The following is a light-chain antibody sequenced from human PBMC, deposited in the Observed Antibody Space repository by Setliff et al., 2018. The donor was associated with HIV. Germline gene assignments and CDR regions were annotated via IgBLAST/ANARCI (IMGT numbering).Light chain of an antibody. Sequence: QSVLTQPASVSGSPGQSITISCTGTSSDIGGYDYVTWYQQHPGKAPKLMIYEVNNRPSGVSNRFSGSKSGFTASLTISGLQAEDEADYYCSSYTRSSSYVFGTGTKGTVL. CDR1: SSDIGGYDY. CDR3: SSYTRSSSYV. CDR2: EVN. V-gene: IGLV2-14*01. J-gene: IGLJ1*01.